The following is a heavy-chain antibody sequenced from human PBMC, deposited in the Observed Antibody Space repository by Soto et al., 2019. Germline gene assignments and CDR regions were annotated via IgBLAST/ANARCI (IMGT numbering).Heavy chain of an antibody. V-gene: IGHV1-69*02. J-gene: IGHJ5*02. CDR2: IIPILGIA. Sequence: QVQLVQSGAEVKKPGSSVKVSCKASGGTFSSYTISWVRQAPGQGLEWMGRIIPILGIANYAQKLQGRVTITADKSTSTAYTELSILRSEDTAVYYCAILGYSGYERFDPWGQGTLVTVSS. CDR1: GGTFSSYT. D-gene: IGHD5-12*01. CDR3: AILGYSGYERFDP.